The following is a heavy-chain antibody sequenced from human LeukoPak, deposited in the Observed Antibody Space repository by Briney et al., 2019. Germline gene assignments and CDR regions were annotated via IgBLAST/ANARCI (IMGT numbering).Heavy chain of an antibody. CDR2: IYYSGST. CDR3: ARHSRITMVRGVMNRGAFDI. CDR1: GGSISSSSYY. Sequence: SETPSLTCTVSGGSISSSSYYWGWIRQPPGKGLEWIGSIYYSGSTYYNPSLKSRVTISVDTSKNQFSLKLSSVTAADTAVYYCARHSRITMVRGVMNRGAFDIWGQGTMVTVSS. V-gene: IGHV4-39*01. J-gene: IGHJ3*02. D-gene: IGHD3-10*01.